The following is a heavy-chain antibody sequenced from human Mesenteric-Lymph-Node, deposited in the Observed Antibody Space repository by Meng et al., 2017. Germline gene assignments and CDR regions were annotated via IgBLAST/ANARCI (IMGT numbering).Heavy chain of an antibody. D-gene: IGHD5/OR15-5a*01. CDR3: TRVSLHSFSDN. CDR2: IKQDGSEK. J-gene: IGHJ4*02. V-gene: IGHV3-7*01. Sequence: GESLKISCAASGFTFSSYSMNWVRQAPGKGLEWVANIKQDGSEKHYVDSVRGRFTISRDNAKNSLSLQMDSLRAEDTAVYYCTRVSLHSFSDNWGQGTLVTVSS. CDR1: GFTFSSYS.